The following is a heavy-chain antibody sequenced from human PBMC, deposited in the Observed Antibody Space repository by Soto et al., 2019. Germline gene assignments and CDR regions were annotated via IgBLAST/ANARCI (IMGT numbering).Heavy chain of an antibody. CDR3: AKGGFTSYFDY. J-gene: IGHJ4*02. D-gene: IGHD5-12*01. Sequence: EVQLLESGGGLVQPGGSLRLSCAASGFTFRNYAMTWVRQAPGKGLEWVSTIRGSGDSTYYADSVKGRITISRDNSENTMYLQMNSLEAEDTAVYFCAKGGFTSYFDYWGQGILVTVSS. V-gene: IGHV3-23*01. CDR1: GFTFRNYA. CDR2: IRGSGDST.